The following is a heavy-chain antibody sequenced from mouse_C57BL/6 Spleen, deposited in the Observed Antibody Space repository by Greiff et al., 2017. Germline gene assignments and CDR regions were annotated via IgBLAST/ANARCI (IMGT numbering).Heavy chain of an antibody. CDR1: GYTFTSYW. V-gene: IGHV1-55*01. J-gene: IGHJ2*01. CDR3: AAHYYGPPYYFDY. CDR2: IYPGSGST. Sequence: VQLQQPGAELVKPGASVKMSCKASGYTFTSYWITWVKQRPGQGLEWIGDIYPGSGSTNYNEKFKSKATLTVDTSSSTAYMQLSSLTSEDSAVYYCAAHYYGPPYYFDYWGQGTTLTVSS. D-gene: IGHD1-1*01.